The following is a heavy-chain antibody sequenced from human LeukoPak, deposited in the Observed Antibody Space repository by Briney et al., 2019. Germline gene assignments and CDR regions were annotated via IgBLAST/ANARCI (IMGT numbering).Heavy chain of an antibody. V-gene: IGHV3-23*01. CDR2: ISASGGGT. CDR1: GFTFSSYA. J-gene: IGHJ4*02. D-gene: IGHD4-17*01. CDR3: ARRFVGGDGDYPFDY. Sequence: GRSLRHSCAASGFTFSSYAMHWVRQAPGKGLEWVSAISASGGGTYYADSVKGRFTISRDNSKSTLYLQMNSLRTEDTAVYYCARRFVGGDGDYPFDYWGQETLVTVSS.